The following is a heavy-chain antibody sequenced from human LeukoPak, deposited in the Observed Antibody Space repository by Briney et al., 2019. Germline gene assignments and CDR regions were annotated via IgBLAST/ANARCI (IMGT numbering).Heavy chain of an antibody. CDR3: AREKVRLGSSWYVTEYGMDV. V-gene: IGHV4-34*01. D-gene: IGHD6-13*01. Sequence: PSETLSLTCAVYGGSFSGYYWSWIRQPPGKGLEWIGEINHSGSTNYNPSLKSRVTISVDTSKNQFSLKLSSVTAADTAVYYCAREKVRLGSSWYVTEYGMDVWGRGTTVTVSS. CDR2: INHSGST. J-gene: IGHJ6*02. CDR1: GGSFSGYY.